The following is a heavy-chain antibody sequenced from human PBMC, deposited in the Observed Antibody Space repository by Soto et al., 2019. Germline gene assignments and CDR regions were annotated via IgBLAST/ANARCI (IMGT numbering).Heavy chain of an antibody. J-gene: IGHJ4*02. CDR2: ITFDGTAA. Sequence: GGSLRLSCAGSGLLFSNQWMHWVRQVPGKGLVWVSRITFDGTAASYADSVRDRFTISRDNAKNTLYLQMNSLRVDDTAIYFCATPDMPGRLDNWGQGTPVTVSS. D-gene: IGHD2-15*01. V-gene: IGHV3-74*01. CDR3: ATPDMPGRLDN. CDR1: GLLFSNQW.